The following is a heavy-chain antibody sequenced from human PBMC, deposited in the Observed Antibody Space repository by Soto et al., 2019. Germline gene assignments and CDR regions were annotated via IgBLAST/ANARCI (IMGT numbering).Heavy chain of an antibody. D-gene: IGHD3-16*01. V-gene: IGHV1-2*04. CDR3: ASDHDYVNFDY. CDR2: INPNSGGT. J-gene: IGHJ4*02. Sequence: GASVKLSCTASGDTFTGYYMHWVRQAPGQGLEWMGWINPNSGGTNYAQKFQGWVTMTRDTSISTAYMELSRLRSDDTAVYYCASDHDYVNFDYWGQGTLVTVSS. CDR1: GDTFTGYY.